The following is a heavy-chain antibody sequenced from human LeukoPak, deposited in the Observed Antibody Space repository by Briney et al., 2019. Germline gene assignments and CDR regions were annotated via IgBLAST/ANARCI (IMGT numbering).Heavy chain of an antibody. V-gene: IGHV3-11*01. CDR1: GFTFSDYY. Sequence: GGSLRLSCAASGFTFSDYYMSWIRQAPGKGLEWVSYISSSGSTIYYADSVKGRFTISRDNAKNSLYLQMNSLRAEDMAVYYCASETWIQPYYGVDVWGQGTTVTVSS. J-gene: IGHJ6*02. CDR3: ASETWIQPYYGVDV. CDR2: ISSSGSTI. D-gene: IGHD5-18*01.